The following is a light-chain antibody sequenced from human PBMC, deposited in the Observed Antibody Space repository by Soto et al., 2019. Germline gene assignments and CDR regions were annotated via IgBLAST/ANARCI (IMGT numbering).Light chain of an antibody. Sequence: SYELTQPPSVSVSPGQTARITCSGDALPQKFASWYQQKSGQAPVLVIYDDNNRPSGIPERFSGSSSGTMATLTISGVQVEDEADYYCWSADSGSHEWVFGGGTQLIVL. J-gene: IGLJ7*01. V-gene: IGLV3-10*01. CDR1: ALPQKF. CDR3: WSADSGSHEWV. CDR2: DDN.